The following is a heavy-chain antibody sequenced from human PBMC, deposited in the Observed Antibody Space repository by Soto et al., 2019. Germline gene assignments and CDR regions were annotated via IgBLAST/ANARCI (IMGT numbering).Heavy chain of an antibody. CDR3: AWGWETVGTTTPGAD. CDR1: VGTFSSYA. D-gene: IGHD1-26*01. Sequence: QVQLVQSGAEVKKPGSSVKVSCQASVGTFSSYAITWVRQAPGQGLEWMGGIIPLFGTANDAQKFQGRVTITADKSTSTAYMEVRSLRSEDTAVYYCAWGWETVGTTTPGADWGQGTLVTVSP. J-gene: IGHJ4*02. V-gene: IGHV1-69*06. CDR2: IIPLFGTA.